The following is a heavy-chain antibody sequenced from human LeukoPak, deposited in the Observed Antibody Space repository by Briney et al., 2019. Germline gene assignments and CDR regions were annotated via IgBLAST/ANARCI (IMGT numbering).Heavy chain of an antibody. CDR3: ARGLPSYDSSGYYSAY. J-gene: IGHJ4*02. Sequence: GGSLRLSCAASGFTFSSYSMNWVRQAPGKGLEWVSYISSSSSTIYYADSVKGRFTISRDNAKNSLYLQMNSLRAEDTAVYYCARGLPSYDSSGYYSAYWGQGTLVTVSS. D-gene: IGHD3-22*01. CDR2: ISSSSSTI. V-gene: IGHV3-48*04. CDR1: GFTFSSYS.